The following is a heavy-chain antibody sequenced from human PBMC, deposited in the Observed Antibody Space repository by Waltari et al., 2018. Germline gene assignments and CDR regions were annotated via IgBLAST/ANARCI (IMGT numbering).Heavy chain of an antibody. Sequence: QVQLVESGGGVVQPGRSLRLSCAASGFTFSRFGMHWVRQAPGKGRGWGAVIWHDGSNEYYVDSVKGRFTISRDNSKNTLYLQMNSLRAEDSAVYYCASQSTTLFDYWGQGTLVTVSS. V-gene: IGHV3-33*01. CDR2: IWHDGSNE. J-gene: IGHJ4*02. CDR3: ASQSTTLFDY. D-gene: IGHD2-15*01. CDR1: GFTFSRFG.